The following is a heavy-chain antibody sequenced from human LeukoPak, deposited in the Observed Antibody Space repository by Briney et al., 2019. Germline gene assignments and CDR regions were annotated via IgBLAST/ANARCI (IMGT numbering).Heavy chain of an antibody. V-gene: IGHV1-2*02. CDR3: ARDGSLDY. CDR2: INPNSGDT. Sequence: ASVKVSCKASGYTFTDSYMHWVRQAPGQGLEWMGWINPNSGDTNYAQKFQGRVTMTRDTSINTVYMELSGLRSDDTAMYYCARDGSLDYWGQGTLVTVSS. J-gene: IGHJ4*02. CDR1: GYTFTDSY.